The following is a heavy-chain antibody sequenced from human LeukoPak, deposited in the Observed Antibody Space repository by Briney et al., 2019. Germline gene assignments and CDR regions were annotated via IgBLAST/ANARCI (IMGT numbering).Heavy chain of an antibody. CDR2: FDPEDGET. Sequence: ASVKVSCKVSGYTLTELSMHWVRQAPGKGLEWMGSFDPEDGETIYAQKFQGRVTMTEDTSTDTAYMELSSLRSEDTAVYYCATDFAEGLLWLYWGQGTLVTVSS. J-gene: IGHJ4*02. CDR1: GYTLTELS. D-gene: IGHD3-10*01. CDR3: ATDFAEGLLWLY. V-gene: IGHV1-24*01.